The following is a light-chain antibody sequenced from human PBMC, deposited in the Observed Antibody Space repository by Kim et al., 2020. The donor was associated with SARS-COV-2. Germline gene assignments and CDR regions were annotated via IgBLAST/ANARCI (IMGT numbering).Light chain of an antibody. J-gene: IGKJ2*01. CDR2: GTS. V-gene: IGKV3-20*01. CDR1: QSVTSSY. Sequence: LSTGESAPLAGRAGQSVTSSYLAWYQQKPGQAPRLLIYGTSNRATGIPDRFSGSGSGTDFTLTISRLEPEDFAVYYCQHYGSSQYTFGQGTKLEI. CDR3: QHYGSSQYT.